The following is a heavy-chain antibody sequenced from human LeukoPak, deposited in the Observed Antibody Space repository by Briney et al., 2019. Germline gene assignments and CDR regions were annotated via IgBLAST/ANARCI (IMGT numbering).Heavy chain of an antibody. CDR1: GFTFSSYA. D-gene: IGHD4-23*01. V-gene: IGHV3-23*01. Sequence: GGSLRLSCAASGFTFSSYAMSWVRQAPGKGLEWVSAISGSGGSTYYADFVKGRFTISRDNSKNTLYLQMNSLRAEDTAVYYCARDDDYGGNSVVYWGQGTLVTVSS. CDR2: ISGSGGST. CDR3: ARDDDYGGNSVVY. J-gene: IGHJ4*02.